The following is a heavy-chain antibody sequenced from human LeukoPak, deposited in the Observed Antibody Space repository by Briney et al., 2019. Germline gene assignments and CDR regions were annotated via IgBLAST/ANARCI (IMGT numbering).Heavy chain of an antibody. CDR2: IYTSGST. CDR3: ARLYYDFWGAFDI. D-gene: IGHD3-3*01. J-gene: IGHJ6*04. CDR1: GGSISSYY. V-gene: IGHV4-4*09. Sequence: KPSETLSLTCTVSGGSISSYYWSWIRQPPGKGLEWIGYIYTSGSTNYNPSLKSRVTISVDTSKNQFSLKLSSVTAADTAVYYCARLYYDFWGAFDIWGKGTTVTVSS.